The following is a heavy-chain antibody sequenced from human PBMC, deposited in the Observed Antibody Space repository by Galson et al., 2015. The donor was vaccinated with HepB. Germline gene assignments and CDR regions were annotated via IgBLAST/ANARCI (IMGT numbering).Heavy chain of an antibody. V-gene: IGHV3-23*01. Sequence: CLRLSCAASGFNFSSYAMNWVRQAPGKGLEWVSSITGSGGTTYYADSVKGRFTISRDNSKGTLYMQMNSLRAEDTAVYYCAKDSETIGPNAFDIWGQGTMVTVSS. CDR2: ITGSGGTT. D-gene: IGHD1-7*01. CDR1: GFNFSSYA. CDR3: AKDSETIGPNAFDI. J-gene: IGHJ3*02.